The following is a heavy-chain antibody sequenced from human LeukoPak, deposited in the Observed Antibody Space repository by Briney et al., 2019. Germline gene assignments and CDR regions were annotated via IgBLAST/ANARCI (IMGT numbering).Heavy chain of an antibody. J-gene: IGHJ4*02. V-gene: IGHV3-74*01. CDR1: GFTFNNYW. Sequence: PGGSLRLSCVASGFTFNNYWLHWVRQAPGKGLVWVSGIIFDGSSTRYADSMKGRFTISRDNAKNTLYLQMNGLRAEDTAVYYCARGVKYDNSGFYYLDYWGQGTLVTASS. D-gene: IGHD3-22*01. CDR2: IIFDGSST. CDR3: ARGVKYDNSGFYYLDY.